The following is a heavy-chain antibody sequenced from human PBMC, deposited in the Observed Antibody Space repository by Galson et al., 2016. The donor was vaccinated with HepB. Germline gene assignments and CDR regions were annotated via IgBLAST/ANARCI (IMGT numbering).Heavy chain of an antibody. D-gene: IGHD4-17*01. V-gene: IGHV3-9*01. J-gene: IGHJ4*02. CDR3: AKDIYPYGAERSPLDY. CDR1: GFTFDDYA. CDR2: ISWNSGSI. Sequence: SPRLSCAASGFTFDDYAMHWVRQAPGKGLEWVSGISWNSGSIGYADSVKGRFTISRDNAKNSLYLQMNSLRAEDTALYYCAKDIYPYGAERSPLDYWGQGTLVTVSS.